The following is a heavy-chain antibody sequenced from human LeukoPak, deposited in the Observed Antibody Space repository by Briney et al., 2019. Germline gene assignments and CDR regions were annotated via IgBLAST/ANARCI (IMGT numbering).Heavy chain of an antibody. CDR2: NYNRGTT. Sequence: SETLSLTCSVSGGSISSYHWSRIRQPPGKGLEWIGYNYNRGTTNYNPSLKSRVTISVDRSKNQFSLSLTSVTAADTAVYYCAREKASAGPHFEHWGRGILVTVSS. CDR1: GGSISSYH. D-gene: IGHD6-13*01. V-gene: IGHV4-59*01. CDR3: AREKASAGPHFEH. J-gene: IGHJ5*02.